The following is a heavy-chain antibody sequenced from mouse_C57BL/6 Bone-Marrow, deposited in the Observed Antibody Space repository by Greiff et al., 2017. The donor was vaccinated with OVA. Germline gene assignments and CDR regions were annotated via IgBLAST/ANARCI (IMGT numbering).Heavy chain of an antibody. CDR2: IDPSDSYT. CDR3: ARERGYFDY. J-gene: IGHJ2*01. Sequence: VKLQQPGAELVRPGTSVKLSCKASGYTFTSYWMHWVKQRPGQGLEWIGVIDPSDSYTNYNQKFKGKATLTVDTSSSTAYMQLSSLTSEDSAVYYCARERGYFDYWGQGTTLTVSS. CDR1: GYTFTSYW. V-gene: IGHV1-59*01.